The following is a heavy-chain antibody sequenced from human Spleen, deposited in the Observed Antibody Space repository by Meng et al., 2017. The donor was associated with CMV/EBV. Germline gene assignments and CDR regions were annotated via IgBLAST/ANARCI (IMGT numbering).Heavy chain of an antibody. J-gene: IGHJ5*02. V-gene: IGHV4-34*01. D-gene: IGHD2-2*01. Sequence: LTGAVYGGSFSGYYWSWIRQPPGKGLEWIGEINHSGSTNYTPSLKRRVTISVDTSKNQFSLKLSSVTAADTAVYYCARDLYPSQFGPWGQGTLVTVSS. CDR3: ARDLYPSQFGP. CDR2: INHSGST. CDR1: GGSFSGYY.